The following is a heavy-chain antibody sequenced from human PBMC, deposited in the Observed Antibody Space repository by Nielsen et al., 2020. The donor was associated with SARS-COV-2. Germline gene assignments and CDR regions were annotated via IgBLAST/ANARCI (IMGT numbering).Heavy chain of an antibody. J-gene: IGHJ4*02. CDR3: ARDIQEGFSYGPSSDN. V-gene: IGHV1-2*04. D-gene: IGHD5-18*01. Sequence: ASVKVSCKASGYTFTDSYIHWVRQASAQGLEWMGWINPKNGGTNFAQKFQDWVTLTSDTSINTAYMELSGLKSDDTAVYYCARDIQEGFSYGPSSDNWGQGTLVTVSS. CDR1: GYTFTDSY. CDR2: INPKNGGT.